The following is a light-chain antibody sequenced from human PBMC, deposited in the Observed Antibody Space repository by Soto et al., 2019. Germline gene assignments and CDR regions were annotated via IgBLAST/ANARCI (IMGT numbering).Light chain of an antibody. V-gene: IGLV2-18*02. CDR3: TSFTSSTTYV. CDR1: SCDVGSYNR. CDR2: EVS. J-gene: IGLJ1*01. Sequence: QSALTQPPSVSGSPGQSVAVSCTGTSCDVGSYNRVSWYQQPPGTAPKLIIYEVSNRPSGVPDRFSGSKSGNTASLTISGLQAEDEADYYCTSFTSSTTYVFGTGTKVTVL.